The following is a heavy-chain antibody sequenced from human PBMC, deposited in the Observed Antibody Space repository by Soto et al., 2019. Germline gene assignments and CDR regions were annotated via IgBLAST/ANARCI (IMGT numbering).Heavy chain of an antibody. D-gene: IGHD2-2*01. J-gene: IGHJ6*02. CDR2: IDPSDSYT. CDR3: AREVPLYCSSTSCYYIYYYGMDV. V-gene: IGHV5-10-1*01. Sequence: GEFLKISCKGSGYSFTSYWISWVRQMPGKGLEWMGRIDPSDSYTNYSPSFQGHVTISADKSISTAYLQWSSLKASDTAMYYCAREVPLYCSSTSCYYIYYYGMDVWGQGTTVTVSS. CDR1: GYSFTSYW.